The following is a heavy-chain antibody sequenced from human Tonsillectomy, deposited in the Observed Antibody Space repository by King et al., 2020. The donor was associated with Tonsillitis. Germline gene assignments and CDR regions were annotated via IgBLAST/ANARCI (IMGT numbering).Heavy chain of an antibody. CDR1: GYTFTDYY. Sequence: VQLVESGAEVKNPGASVKVSCRASGYTFTDYYIHWVRQAPGQGLEWMGWINPNSGGTNYAQIFQGRVTMTRDTSISTAFMDLSRLRSDDTAVYYCVGVRLRITTTVLVNPFDYWGQGTLVTVSS. J-gene: IGHJ4*02. V-gene: IGHV1-2*02. CDR2: INPNSGGT. D-gene: IGHD3-22*01. CDR3: VGVRLRITTTVLVNPFDY.